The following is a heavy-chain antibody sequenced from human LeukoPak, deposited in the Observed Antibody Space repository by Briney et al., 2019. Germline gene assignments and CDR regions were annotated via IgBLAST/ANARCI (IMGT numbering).Heavy chain of an antibody. Sequence: GGSLRLSCAASGFTFSSYAMSWVRQAPGKGLEWVAVISYDGSNKYYADSVKGRFTISRDNSKNTLYLQMNSLRAEDTAVYYCARDRAPIAAAGIFDPWGQGTLVTVSS. CDR2: ISYDGSNK. J-gene: IGHJ5*02. CDR1: GFTFSSYA. V-gene: IGHV3-30-3*01. D-gene: IGHD6-13*01. CDR3: ARDRAPIAAAGIFDP.